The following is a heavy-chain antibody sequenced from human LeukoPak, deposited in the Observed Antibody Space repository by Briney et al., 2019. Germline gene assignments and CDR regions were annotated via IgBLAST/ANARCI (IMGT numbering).Heavy chain of an antibody. J-gene: IGHJ4*02. D-gene: IGHD3-22*01. Sequence: GGSLRLSCAASGFTFSSYWMHWVCQAPGKGLVWVSRINSDGSSTSYADSVKGRFTISRDNSKNTLYLQMNSLRAEDTAVYYCAREILYYYDSSGYEGYWGQGTLVTVSS. CDR1: GFTFSSYW. V-gene: IGHV3-74*01. CDR3: AREILYYYDSSGYEGY. CDR2: INSDGSST.